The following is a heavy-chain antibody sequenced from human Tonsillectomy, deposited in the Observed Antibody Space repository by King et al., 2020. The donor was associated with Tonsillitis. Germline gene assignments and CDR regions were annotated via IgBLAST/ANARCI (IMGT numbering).Heavy chain of an antibody. CDR3: AKVPPTTRAFDI. J-gene: IGHJ3*02. CDR2: ISGSGSNT. V-gene: IGHV3-23*04. D-gene: IGHD1-26*01. CDR1: GFTFSSSA. Sequence: VQLVESGGGLVQPGGSLRLSCAASGFTFSSSAMSWVRQAPGKGLEWVSAISGSGSNTYYADSVKGRFTISRDSSKNTLYLQMNSLRAEDTAVYYCAKVPPTTRAFDIWGQGTMVTVSS.